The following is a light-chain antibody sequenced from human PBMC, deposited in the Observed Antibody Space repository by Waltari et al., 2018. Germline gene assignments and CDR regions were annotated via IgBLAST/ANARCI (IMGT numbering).Light chain of an antibody. J-gene: IGKJ4*01. CDR2: KAS. V-gene: IGKV1-5*03. Sequence: DIQMTQSPSALSASVGDSVTITCRASQDIKTWLAWYQQKPGKGPNLLIYKASSLESGVPSRFSGSASGTEFTLTISSLQPDDFATYFCQQYHRYPVTFGGGTKVEIK. CDR1: QDIKTW. CDR3: QQYHRYPVT.